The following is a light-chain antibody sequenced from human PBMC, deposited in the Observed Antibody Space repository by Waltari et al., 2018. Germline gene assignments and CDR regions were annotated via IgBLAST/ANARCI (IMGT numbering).Light chain of an antibody. V-gene: IGKV3-20*01. Sequence: EVVLTQSPGTLSLSPGEGATLSCRASQSISHYLAWYQQKPGQAPRLLIYHASSRATGIPDRFSVSGSVTDFSLTISRLEPEDFAVYYCQHYVNLPATFGQGTKVEIK. CDR1: QSISHY. CDR2: HAS. J-gene: IGKJ1*01. CDR3: QHYVNLPAT.